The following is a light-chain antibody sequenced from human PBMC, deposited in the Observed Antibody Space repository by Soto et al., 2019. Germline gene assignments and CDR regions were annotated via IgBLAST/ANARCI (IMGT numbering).Light chain of an antibody. CDR3: SSYSISGTLI. Sequence: QSALTQPPSASGSPGQSVAVSCTGTSSDVGGHDLVSWYQQHPGKAPKLMIYEVNKRPSGVPDRFSGSKSGNTASLTVSGLQSDDEADDYCSSYSISGTLIFGGGTKLTVL. J-gene: IGLJ2*01. CDR1: SSDVGGHDL. V-gene: IGLV2-8*01. CDR2: EVN.